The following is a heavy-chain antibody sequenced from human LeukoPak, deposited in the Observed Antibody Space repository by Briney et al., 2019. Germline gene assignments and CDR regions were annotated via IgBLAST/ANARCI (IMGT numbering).Heavy chain of an antibody. V-gene: IGHV1-69*13. D-gene: IGHD2-2*01. J-gene: IGHJ4*02. CDR2: IIPIFGTA. CDR1: GGTFSSYA. CDR3: ASSYLAVGYCSSTSCSPLDY. Sequence: SVKVSCKASGGTFSSYAISWVRQAPGQGLEWMGGIIPIFGTANYAQKFQGRVTITGDESTSTAYMELSSLRSEDTAVYYCASSYLAVGYCSSTSCSPLDYWGQGALVTVSS.